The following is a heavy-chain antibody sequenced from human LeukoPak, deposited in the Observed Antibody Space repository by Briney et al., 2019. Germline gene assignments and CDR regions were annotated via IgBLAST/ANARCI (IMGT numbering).Heavy chain of an antibody. Sequence: GGFLRLSCAASGFTFSSYWMHWVRQAPGKGLVWVSRINSDGSSTSYADSVKGRFTISRDNAKNTLYLQMNSLRAEDTAIYYCARVDSGSNYYFDYWGQGTLVTVSS. V-gene: IGHV3-74*01. CDR3: ARVDSGSNYYFDY. CDR1: GFTFSSYW. CDR2: INSDGSST. D-gene: IGHD1-26*01. J-gene: IGHJ4*02.